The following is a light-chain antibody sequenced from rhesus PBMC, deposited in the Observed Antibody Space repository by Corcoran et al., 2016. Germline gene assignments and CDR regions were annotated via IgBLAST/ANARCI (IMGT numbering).Light chain of an antibody. CDR2: EVS. CDR3: SSYAGSNTYI. Sequence: QAALTQPRSVSGSPGQSVTISCAGTNSDIGGYNYFSWYQHYPGTAPKLLIYEVSKRPSGVSDRFFGSKSGNTASLTISGLQAEDEADYYCSSYAGSNTYIFGTGTRLTVL. V-gene: IGLV2-32*02. J-gene: IGLJ1*01. CDR1: NSDIGGYNY.